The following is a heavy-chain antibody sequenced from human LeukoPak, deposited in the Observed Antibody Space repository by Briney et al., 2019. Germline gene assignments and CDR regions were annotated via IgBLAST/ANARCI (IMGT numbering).Heavy chain of an antibody. J-gene: IGHJ5*02. CDR2: INHSGST. V-gene: IGHV4-34*01. D-gene: IGHD6-13*01. CDR3: ARSLLSSWHSPYWFDP. Sequence: PSETLSLTCAVYGGSFSGYYWSWIRQPPGKGLEWIGEINHSGSTNYNPSLKSRVTISVDTSKNQFSLKLSSVTAADTAVYYCARSLLSSWHSPYWFDPWGQGTLVTVSS. CDR1: GGSFSGYY.